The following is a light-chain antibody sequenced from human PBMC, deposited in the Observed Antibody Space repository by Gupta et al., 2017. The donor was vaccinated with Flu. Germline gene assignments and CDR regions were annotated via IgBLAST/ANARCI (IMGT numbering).Light chain of an antibody. V-gene: IGLV4-69*01. Sequence: LVLTQSPSASASLGASVQLTSTLSSGHSSYAIAWHHQQPEKGPRYLMKLNSDGSHSKGDGIPDRFSGSSSGAERYLTISSLQSEDEADYYCQTWGTGIQVFGGGTKLTVL. CDR2: LNSDGSH. J-gene: IGLJ3*02. CDR3: QTWGTGIQV. CDR1: SGHSSYA.